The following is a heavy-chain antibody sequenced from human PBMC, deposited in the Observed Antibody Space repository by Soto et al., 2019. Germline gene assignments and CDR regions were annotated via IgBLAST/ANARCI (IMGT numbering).Heavy chain of an antibody. CDR3: ARGKRRDIVVVIAASNWFDP. J-gene: IGHJ5*02. D-gene: IGHD2-15*01. CDR1: GYTFTSYD. CDR2: MNPNSGNT. Sequence: ASVKVSCKASGYTFTSYDINWVRQATGQGLEWMGWMNPNSGNTGYAQKFQGRVTMTRNTSISTAYMELSSLRSEDTAVYYCARGKRRDIVVVIAASNWFDPWGQGTLVTVSS. V-gene: IGHV1-8*01.